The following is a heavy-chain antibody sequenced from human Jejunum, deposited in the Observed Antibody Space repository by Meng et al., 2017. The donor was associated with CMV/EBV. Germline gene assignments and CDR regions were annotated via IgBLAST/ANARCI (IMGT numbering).Heavy chain of an antibody. J-gene: IGHJ5*02. CDR1: GDTVTNYA. V-gene: IGHV1-69*05. D-gene: IGHD3-22*01. Sequence: VSCKASGDTVTNYAINWVRPAPGQGLEWMGGNIPLFATTYYAQRFQDRLTITTDESTSTAYMELNSLRVEDTAVYYCARGRLYSSGPFGQGTLVTVSS. CDR3: ARGRLYSSGP. CDR2: NIPLFATT.